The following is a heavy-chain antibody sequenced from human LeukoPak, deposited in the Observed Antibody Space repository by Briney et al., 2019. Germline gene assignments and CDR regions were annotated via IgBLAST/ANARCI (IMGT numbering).Heavy chain of an antibody. D-gene: IGHD4-11*01. CDR1: GYTFTSYY. Sequence: GALVKVSCKASGYTFTSYYMHWVRQAPGQGLEWMGWINPNSGGTNYAQKFQGRVTMTRDTSISTAYMELSRLRSDDTAVYYCAREPTTGYFDYWGQGTLVTVSS. CDR2: INPNSGGT. V-gene: IGHV1-2*02. J-gene: IGHJ4*02. CDR3: AREPTTGYFDY.